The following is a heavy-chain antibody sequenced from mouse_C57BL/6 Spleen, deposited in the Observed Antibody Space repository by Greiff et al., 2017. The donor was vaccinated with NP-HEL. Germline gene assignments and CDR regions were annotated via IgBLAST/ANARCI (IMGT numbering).Heavy chain of an antibody. V-gene: IGHV1-59*01. CDR1: GYTFTSYW. CDR3: ARYYYGSSYRWFAY. D-gene: IGHD1-1*01. J-gene: IGHJ3*01. Sequence: VQLQQPGAELVRPGTSVKLSCKASGYTFTSYWMHWVKQRPGQGLEWIGVIDPSDSYTNYNQKFKGKATLTVDTSSSTAYMQLSSLTSEDSAVYYCARYYYGSSYRWFAYWGQGTLVTVSA. CDR2: IDPSDSYT.